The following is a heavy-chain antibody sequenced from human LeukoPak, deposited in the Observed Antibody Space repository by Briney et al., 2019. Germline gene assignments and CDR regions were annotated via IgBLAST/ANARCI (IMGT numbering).Heavy chain of an antibody. V-gene: IGHV4-39*01. CDR3: ARHPLAVSGTGMG. CDR2: IYYSGST. J-gene: IGHJ4*02. D-gene: IGHD6-19*01. CDR1: GGSISSSNYY. Sequence: SETLSLTCTVSGGSISSSNYYWGWIRQPPGKGLEWIGSIYYSGSTYYNLSLKSRVTISVDTSKNQFSLKLSSMTAADTAVYYCARHPLAVSGTGMGWGQGTLVIVSS.